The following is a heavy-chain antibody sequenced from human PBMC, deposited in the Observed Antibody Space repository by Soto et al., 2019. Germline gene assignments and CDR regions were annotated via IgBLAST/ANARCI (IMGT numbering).Heavy chain of an antibody. CDR2: ISAYNGNT. D-gene: IGHD6-19*01. CDR3: ASACSYSSGWYPYYYYYMNV. V-gene: IGHV1-18*01. Sequence: GASVKVSCKASGYSFTSYGISWVRQAPGQGLEWMGWISAYNGNTNYAQKLQGRVTMTTDTSTSTAYMELRSLRSDDTAVYYCASACSYSSGWYPYYYYYMNVWGKGTTVTVSS. CDR1: GYSFTSYG. J-gene: IGHJ6*03.